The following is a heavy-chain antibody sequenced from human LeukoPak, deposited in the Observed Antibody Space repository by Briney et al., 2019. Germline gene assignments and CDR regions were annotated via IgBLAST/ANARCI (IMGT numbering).Heavy chain of an antibody. D-gene: IGHD3-10*01. J-gene: IGHJ4*02. CDR1: GFTFSSYS. Sequence: GGSLRLSCAASGFTFSSYSMNWVRQAPGKGLEWVSSISSSSSYIYYAESVKGRVTISTDNAKNSLYMQMDGLRAEDTAVYYCGRDRAGSGIRDHGGQGTLVTVS. CDR2: ISSSSSYI. V-gene: IGHV3-21*01. CDR3: GRDRAGSGIRDH.